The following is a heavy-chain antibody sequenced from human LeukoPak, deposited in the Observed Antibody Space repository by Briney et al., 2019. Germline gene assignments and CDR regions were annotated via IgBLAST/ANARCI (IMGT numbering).Heavy chain of an antibody. CDR2: IIPILGIA. J-gene: IGHJ3*02. D-gene: IGHD3-16*01. V-gene: IGHV1-69*04. Sequence: GASVKVSFKASGGTFSSYTISWVRQAPGQGREWMGRIIPILGIANYAHKFQGRVMLTADKSTSTAYMELSSLRSEDTAVYYCARDRGGIGDAFDIWGQGTMVTVSS. CDR1: GGTFSSYT. CDR3: ARDRGGIGDAFDI.